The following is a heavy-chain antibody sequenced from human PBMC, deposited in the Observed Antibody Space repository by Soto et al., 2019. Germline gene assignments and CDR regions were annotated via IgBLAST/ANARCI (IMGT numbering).Heavy chain of an antibody. Sequence: PGGSLRLSCAASGFTFSSYAMTWVRQAPGKGLEWVSAISGSGGSTYYAASVKGRFTISRDNSKNTLYLQMNSLRAEDTAVYYCAKDRTFDSSGYYSYWGQGTLVTVSS. J-gene: IGHJ4*02. CDR2: ISGSGGST. V-gene: IGHV3-23*01. CDR1: GFTFSSYA. D-gene: IGHD3-22*01. CDR3: AKDRTFDSSGYYSY.